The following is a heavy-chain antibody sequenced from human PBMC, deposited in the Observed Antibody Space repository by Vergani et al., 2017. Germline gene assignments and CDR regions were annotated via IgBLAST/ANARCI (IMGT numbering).Heavy chain of an antibody. J-gene: IGHJ5*01. CDR1: GFSFNSYW. CDR3: ARARCIETCYMSNWLDS. CDR2: IKSDGRIT. V-gene: IGHV3-74*03. D-gene: IGHD3-9*01. Sequence: DVHLAESGGGFFQPGGSLRLSCSASGFSFNSYWMHWVRQVPGKGLLWVSRIKSDGRITAYADSVKGRFTIYRDNAQNTLYLQMNSLRVEDTGVYYCARARCIETCYMSNWLDSWGQGTLVTVSS.